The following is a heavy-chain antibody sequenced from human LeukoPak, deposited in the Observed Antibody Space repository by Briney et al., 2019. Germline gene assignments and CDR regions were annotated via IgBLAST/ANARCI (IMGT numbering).Heavy chain of an antibody. V-gene: IGHV4-4*02. CDR1: GGSISSSNW. J-gene: IGHJ4*02. CDR3: ARVSIVVVPAAAITGPFDY. Sequence: SETLSLTCAVSGGSISSSNWWSWVRRPPGKGLEWIGEIYHSGSTNYNPSLKSRVTISVDKSKNQFSLKLSPVTAADTAVYYCARVSIVVVPAAAITGPFDYWGQGTLVTVSS. CDR2: IYHSGST. D-gene: IGHD2-2*01.